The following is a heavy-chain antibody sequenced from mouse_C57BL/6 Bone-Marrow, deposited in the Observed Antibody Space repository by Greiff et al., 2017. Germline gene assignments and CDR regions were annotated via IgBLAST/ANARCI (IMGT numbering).Heavy chain of an antibody. J-gene: IGHJ4*01. Sequence: VKLLESGAELARPGASVKMSCKASGYTFTSYTMHWVKQRPGQGLEWIGYINPSNGYTKYNQKFKDKATLTADKSSSTAYMQLSSLTSEDAAVYYCSRFLYAMDYWGQGTSVTVSS. CDR3: SRFLYAMDY. V-gene: IGHV1-4*01. CDR2: INPSNGYT. CDR1: GYTFTSYT.